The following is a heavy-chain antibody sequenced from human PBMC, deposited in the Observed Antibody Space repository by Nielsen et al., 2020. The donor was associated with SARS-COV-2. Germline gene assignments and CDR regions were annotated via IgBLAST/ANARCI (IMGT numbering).Heavy chain of an antibody. D-gene: IGHD3-9*01. Sequence: GESLKISCAASGFTFSSYAMSWVRQAPGKGLEWVSAISGSGGSTNYADSVKGRFTISRDNSKNTLYLQMNSLRAEDTAVYYCAKSQFDGYYFDYWGQGTLVTVSS. CDR1: GFTFSSYA. J-gene: IGHJ4*02. CDR3: AKSQFDGYYFDY. CDR2: ISGSGGST. V-gene: IGHV3-23*01.